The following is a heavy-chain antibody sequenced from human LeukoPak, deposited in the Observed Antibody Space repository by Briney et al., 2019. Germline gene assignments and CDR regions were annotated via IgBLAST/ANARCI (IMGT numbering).Heavy chain of an antibody. D-gene: IGHD3-10*01. J-gene: IGHJ4*02. Sequence: GGSLRLSCAASGFTFSSYAMTWVRQAPGKGLEWVSLIYSGGSTYYADSVKGRFTISRDNSKNTLYLQMNSLRAEDTAVYYCARDRSRVSDYWGQGTLVTVSS. CDR3: ARDRSRVSDY. CDR1: GFTFSSYA. CDR2: IYSGGST. V-gene: IGHV3-66*01.